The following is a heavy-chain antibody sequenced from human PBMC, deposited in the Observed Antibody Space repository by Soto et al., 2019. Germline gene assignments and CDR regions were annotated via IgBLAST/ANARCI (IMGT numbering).Heavy chain of an antibody. D-gene: IGHD3-3*01. CDR1: GFTFSNAW. CDR3: TTDDEVEYDFWSGYSNPNFDY. CDR2: IKSKTDGGTT. V-gene: IGHV3-15*01. J-gene: IGHJ4*02. Sequence: GGSLRLSCAASGFTFSNAWMSWVRQAPGKGLEWVGRIKSKTDGGTTDYAAPVKGRFTISRDDSKNTLYLQMNSLKTEDTAVYYCTTDDEVEYDFWSGYSNPNFDYWGQGTLVTVSS.